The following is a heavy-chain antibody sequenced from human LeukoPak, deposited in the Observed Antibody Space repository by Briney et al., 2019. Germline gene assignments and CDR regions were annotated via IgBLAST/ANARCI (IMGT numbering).Heavy chain of an antibody. D-gene: IGHD3-10*01. CDR2: ISHSGST. V-gene: IGHV4-34*01. J-gene: IGHJ3*02. CDR1: RGSFSGYY. Sequence: SETLSLTCAVYRGSFSGYYWSWIRQPPGKGLEWIGEISHSGSTNYNPSLKSRVTISVDTSKNQFSLKLGSVTAADTAVYYCARRLSRYYGSSKGAFDIWGQGTMVTVSS. CDR3: ARRLSRYYGSSKGAFDI.